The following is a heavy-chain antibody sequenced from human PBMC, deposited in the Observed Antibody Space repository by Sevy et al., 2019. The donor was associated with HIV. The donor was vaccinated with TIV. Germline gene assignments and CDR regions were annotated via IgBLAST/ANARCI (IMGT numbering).Heavy chain of an antibody. CDR1: GGSITSLY. CDR3: AGENAWGRGYS. CDR2: IYYNGHI. V-gene: IGHV4-59*08. Sequence: SETLSLTCTVSGGSITSLYWNWIRQPPGKGLEWIANIYYNGHINYNPSLKSRVTLSLDTSKNQFYRMLSSVTAADTAMYYCAGENAWGRGYSWGQGTLVTVSS. D-gene: IGHD1-26*01. J-gene: IGHJ4*02.